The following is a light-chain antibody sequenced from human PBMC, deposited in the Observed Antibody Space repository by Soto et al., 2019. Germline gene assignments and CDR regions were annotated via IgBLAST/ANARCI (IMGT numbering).Light chain of an antibody. CDR1: QSVSSSY. CDR3: QQYGSSLFT. V-gene: IGKV3-20*01. CDR2: GAS. J-gene: IGKJ3*01. Sequence: EIVFTHAPGTLSLSPGERATLSCRASQSVSSSYLAWYQQKPGQAPRLLIYGASSRATGIPDRFSGSGSGTDFTLTISRLEPEDFAVYYCQQYGSSLFTFGPGTKVDIK.